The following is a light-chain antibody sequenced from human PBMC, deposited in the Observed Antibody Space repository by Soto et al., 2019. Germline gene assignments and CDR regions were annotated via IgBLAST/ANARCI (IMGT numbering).Light chain of an antibody. Sequence: EIVLTQSPGTLSLATGERATLSCRASQSVGSSYLAWYQQKPGQAPRLLIYGASSRATGTPDRFSGSGSGTDFTLTTSRLEPEDFAVYYCQQYGSLYTFGQGTKLEIK. CDR2: GAS. J-gene: IGKJ2*01. CDR3: QQYGSLYT. CDR1: QSVGSSY. V-gene: IGKV3-20*01.